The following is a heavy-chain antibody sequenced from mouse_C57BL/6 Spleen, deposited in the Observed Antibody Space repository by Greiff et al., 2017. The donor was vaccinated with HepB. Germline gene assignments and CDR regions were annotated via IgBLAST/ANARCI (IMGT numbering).Heavy chain of an antibody. D-gene: IGHD3-1*01. CDR1: GYTFTSYW. V-gene: IGHV1-69*01. Sequence: QVQLQQPGAELVMPGASVKLSCKASGYTFTSYWMHWVKQRPGQGLEWIGEIDPSDSYTNYNQKFKGKSTLTVDESSSTAYMQLSSLTSEDSAVYYCARSEGRGAMDYWGQGTSVTVSS. CDR2: IDPSDSYT. J-gene: IGHJ4*01. CDR3: ARSEGRGAMDY.